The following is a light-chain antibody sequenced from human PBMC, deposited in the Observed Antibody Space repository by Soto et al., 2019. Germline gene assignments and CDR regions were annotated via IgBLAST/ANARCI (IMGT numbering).Light chain of an antibody. CDR2: EVS. CDR1: SSDIGGYNY. J-gene: IGLJ7*01. CDR3: SSYACSNNFV. V-gene: IGLV2-8*01. Sequence: QSALTQPPSASGSPGQSVTISCTGTSSDIGGYNYVSWYQQHPGKAPKVMIYEVSKRPSGVPDRFSGSKSGNTASLTVSGLQAEDEADYYCSSYACSNNFVFGTGTQLTVL.